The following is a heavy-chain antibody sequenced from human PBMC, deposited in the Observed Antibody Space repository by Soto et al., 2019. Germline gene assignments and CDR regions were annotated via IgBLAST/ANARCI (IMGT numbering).Heavy chain of an antibody. CDR2: ISGSSSTI. J-gene: IGHJ4*02. CDR1: GFTFSSYS. CDR3: ARDTHYYDSSGYYWPHFDY. V-gene: IGHV3-48*02. D-gene: IGHD3-22*01. Sequence: GGSLRLSCAASGFTFSSYSMNWVRQAPGKGLEWVSYISGSSSTIYYADSVKGRFTISRDNAKNSLYLQMNSLRDEDTAVYYCARDTHYYDSSGYYWPHFDYWGQGTLVTVSS.